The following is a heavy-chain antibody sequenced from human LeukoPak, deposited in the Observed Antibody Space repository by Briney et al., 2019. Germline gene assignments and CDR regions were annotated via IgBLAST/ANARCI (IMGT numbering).Heavy chain of an antibody. CDR1: EFTFSSYW. Sequence: GGSLRLSCTASEFTFSSYWMSWVRQAPGKGLEWVANIKQDGSEKDYVDSVKGRFTISRDDAKNSLYLQMNNLRAEDTAVYYCARYCGGDCYGMDVWGQGTTVTVSS. CDR3: ARYCGGDCYGMDV. J-gene: IGHJ6*02. V-gene: IGHV3-7*01. CDR2: IKQDGSEK. D-gene: IGHD2-21*01.